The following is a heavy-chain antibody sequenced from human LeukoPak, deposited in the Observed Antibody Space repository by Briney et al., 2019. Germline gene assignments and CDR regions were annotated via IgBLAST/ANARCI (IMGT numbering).Heavy chain of an antibody. CDR1: GIIITGNY. CDR2: IYQDGKK. J-gene: IGHJ5*02. V-gene: IGHV3-66*01. CDR3: ARDRDPVLGWFDP. Sequence: PGGSLRLSCAASGIIITGNYMAWVRQAPGKGLEWVSYIYQDGKKYYADAVNDRFTISRDSSKNTLYLEMNSLRVEDTAVYYCARDRDPVLGWFDPWGQGTLVTVSS. D-gene: IGHD2/OR15-2a*01.